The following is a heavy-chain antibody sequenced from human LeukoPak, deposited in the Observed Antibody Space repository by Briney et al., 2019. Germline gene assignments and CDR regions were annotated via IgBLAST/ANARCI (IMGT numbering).Heavy chain of an antibody. J-gene: IGHJ4*02. D-gene: IGHD6-13*01. CDR1: GFTFSNYA. Sequence: GGSLRLSCAASGFTFSNYAMNWVRQAPGKGLEWVALISYDGSNKYYEDSVKGRFTISRDNSKNTLYLQMNSLRAEDTAVYYCAKDLAATGTLDYWCQGTLVTVSP. V-gene: IGHV3-30*18. CDR3: AKDLAATGTLDY. CDR2: ISYDGSNK.